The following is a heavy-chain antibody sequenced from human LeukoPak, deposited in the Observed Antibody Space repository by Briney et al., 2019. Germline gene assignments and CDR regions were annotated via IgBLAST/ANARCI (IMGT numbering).Heavy chain of an antibody. J-gene: IGHJ2*01. CDR2: INPNNGDT. V-gene: IGHV1-2*02. CDR1: GYTFTCYY. D-gene: IGHD1-26*01. Sequence: ASVKVSCKASGYTFTCYYMHWVRQAPGQGLEWMGWINPNNGDTNYAQKFQGSVTMTRDTSISTAYMELSRLRSDETAVYYCAREQWELRDFDLWGRGTLVTVSS. CDR3: AREQWELRDFDL.